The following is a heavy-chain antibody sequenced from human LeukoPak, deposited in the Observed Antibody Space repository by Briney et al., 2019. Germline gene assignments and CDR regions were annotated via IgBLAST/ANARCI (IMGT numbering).Heavy chain of an antibody. D-gene: IGHD3-22*01. CDR3: GKTTTGYSSGRYPGWPVDY. CDR1: GFTFEDHV. V-gene: IGHV3-9*01. CDR2: ISWSGDRM. Sequence: GGSLRLSCAASGFTFEDHVMHWVRQAPGKGLEWVSSISWSGDRMGYADAVKGRFTISRDNAKNTVYLQMDSLRVEDTAVYYCGKTTTGYSSGRYPGWPVDYWGQGTLVTVSS. J-gene: IGHJ4*02.